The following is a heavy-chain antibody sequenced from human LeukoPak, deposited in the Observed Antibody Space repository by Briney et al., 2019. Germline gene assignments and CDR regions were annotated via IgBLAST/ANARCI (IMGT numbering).Heavy chain of an antibody. CDR1: GYTFTSYA. J-gene: IGHJ6*03. V-gene: IGHV7-4-1*02. D-gene: IGHD2-2*01. Sequence: ASVKVSCKASGYTFTSYAMNWVRQAPGQGLEWMGWINTNTGNPTYAQGFTGRFVLSLDTSVSTAYLQISSLKADDTAVYYCARCGGDCSSTSCSWPFDYYYYMDVWGKGTTVTVSS. CDR3: ARCGGDCSSTSCSWPFDYYYYMDV. CDR2: INTNTGNP.